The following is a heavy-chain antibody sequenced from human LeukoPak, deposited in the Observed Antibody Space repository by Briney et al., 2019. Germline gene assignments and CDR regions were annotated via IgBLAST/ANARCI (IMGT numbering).Heavy chain of an antibody. J-gene: IGHJ4*02. CDR3: ADYGVSGVRNNFY. Sequence: GGSLRLSCAASGLAFSSFAMSWVRQAPGKGLEWVSTISVASNTFYADSVKGRFTISRDNSRNTVYLQMTSLRADDTAVYYCADYGVSGVRNNFYWGQGTLVTVSS. CDR1: GLAFSSFA. CDR2: ISVASNT. V-gene: IGHV3-23*01. D-gene: IGHD3-3*01.